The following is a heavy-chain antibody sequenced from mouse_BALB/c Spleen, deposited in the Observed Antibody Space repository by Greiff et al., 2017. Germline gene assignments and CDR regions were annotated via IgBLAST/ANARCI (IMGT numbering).Heavy chain of an antibody. CDR3: ASNGNLDY. J-gene: IGHJ2*01. D-gene: IGHD2-1*01. V-gene: IGHV1-7*01. CDR2: INPSTGYT. CDR1: GYTFTSYW. Sequence: QVQLQQSGAELAKPGASVKMSCKASGYTFTSYWMHWVKQRPGQGLEWIGYINPSTGYTEYNQKFKDKATLTADKSSSTAYMQLSSLTSEDSAVYYCASNGNLDYWGQGTTLTVSS.